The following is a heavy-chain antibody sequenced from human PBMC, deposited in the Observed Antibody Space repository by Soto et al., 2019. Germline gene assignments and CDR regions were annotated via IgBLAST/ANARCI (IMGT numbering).Heavy chain of an antibody. Sequence: ASVKVSCKASGYTFTSYDINWVRQATGQGLEWMGWMNPNSGNTGYAQKFQGRVTMTRNTSISTAYMELTSLRSEDTAVYYCARGSLRIAVAANKCIVLGGKGILVTVSS. J-gene: IGHJ4*02. D-gene: IGHD6-19*01. CDR3: ARGSLRIAVAANKCIVL. CDR2: MNPNSGNT. CDR1: GYTFTSYD. V-gene: IGHV1-8*01.